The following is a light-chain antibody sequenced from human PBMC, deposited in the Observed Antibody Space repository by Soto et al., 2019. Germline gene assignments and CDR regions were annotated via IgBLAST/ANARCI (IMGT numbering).Light chain of an antibody. CDR3: QQYYGTPYT. CDR1: QSVFYSSNNKDF. J-gene: IGKJ2*01. CDR2: WAS. V-gene: IGKV4-1*01. Sequence: DIVMTQSPDSVAVPLGERATISCKSSQSVFYSSNNKDFLAWYQQKPGQPPKLLIYWASTRESGVPDRFSGSGSGTDFTLTISSLQAEDVAIYYCQQYYGTPYTFGQGTKLEIK.